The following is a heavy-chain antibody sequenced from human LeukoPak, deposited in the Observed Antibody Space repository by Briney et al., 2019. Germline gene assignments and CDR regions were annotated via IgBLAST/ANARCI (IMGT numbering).Heavy chain of an antibody. CDR1: GYTFTSYY. J-gene: IGHJ4*02. D-gene: IGHD3-3*01. Sequence: GASVKVSCKASGYTFTSYYMHCVRQAPGQGLEWMGIINPSGGSTSYAQKFQGRVTMTRDTSTSTVYMELSSLRSEDTAVYYCARMGTSYDFWSGYYVGLFDYWGQGTLVTVSS. V-gene: IGHV1-46*01. CDR2: INPSGGST. CDR3: ARMGTSYDFWSGYYVGLFDY.